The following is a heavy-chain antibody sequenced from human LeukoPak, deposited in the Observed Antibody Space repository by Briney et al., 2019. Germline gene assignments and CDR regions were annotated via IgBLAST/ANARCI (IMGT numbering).Heavy chain of an antibody. J-gene: IGHJ3*02. CDR2: INADGTST. D-gene: IGHD3-22*01. Sequence: GGSLRLSCAASEFTFSSFWMHWVRQAPGKGPEWVSRINADGTSTTYAASVKGRFTISRDNAKNTLYLQMNSLGAEDTAVYYCARDVPYHDTSEAFDIWGQGTMVTVSS. V-gene: IGHV3-74*03. CDR1: EFTFSSFW. CDR3: ARDVPYHDTSEAFDI.